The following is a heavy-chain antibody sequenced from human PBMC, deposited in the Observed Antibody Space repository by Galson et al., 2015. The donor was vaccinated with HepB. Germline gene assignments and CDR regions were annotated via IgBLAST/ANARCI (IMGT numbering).Heavy chain of an antibody. CDR3: ARGGHCSNGICRGAAFDL. CDR2: MNPDSANK. CDR1: GYTFTSYG. J-gene: IGHJ3*01. V-gene: IGHV1-8*02. Sequence: SVKVSCKASGYTFTSYGISWVRQAPGQGLEWMGWMNPDSANKGYAQKFQGRVSMTRNTSISTAYLELNSLRSDDTAMYYCARGGHCSNGICRGAAFDLWGQGTMVTVSS. D-gene: IGHD2-8*01.